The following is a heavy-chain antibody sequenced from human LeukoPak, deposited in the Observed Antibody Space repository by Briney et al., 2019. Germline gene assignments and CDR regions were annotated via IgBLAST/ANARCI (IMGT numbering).Heavy chain of an antibody. CDR1: GFTFGDYA. J-gene: IGHJ4*02. Sequence: GGSLRLSCTASGFTFGDYAMSWFRQAPGKGLEWVGFIRSKAYGGTTEYAASVKGRFTISRDDSKSIAYLQMNSLKTEDTAVYYCTRVPYYDILTGYYGDYWGQGTLVTVSS. V-gene: IGHV3-49*03. CDR3: TRVPYYDILTGYYGDY. D-gene: IGHD3-9*01. CDR2: IRSKAYGGTT.